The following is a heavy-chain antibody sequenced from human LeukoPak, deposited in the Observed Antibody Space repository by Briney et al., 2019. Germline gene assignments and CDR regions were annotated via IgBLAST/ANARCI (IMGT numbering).Heavy chain of an antibody. Sequence: PSETLSLTCTVSGGSISSYYWSWIRQPPGKGLEWIGYIYYSGSTNYNPSLKSRVTISVDTSKNQFSLKLSSVTAADTAVYYCARVDARRYFDYWGQGTLVTVSS. V-gene: IGHV4-59*01. CDR3: ARVDARRYFDY. J-gene: IGHJ4*02. D-gene: IGHD2-2*01. CDR2: IYYSGST. CDR1: GGSISSYY.